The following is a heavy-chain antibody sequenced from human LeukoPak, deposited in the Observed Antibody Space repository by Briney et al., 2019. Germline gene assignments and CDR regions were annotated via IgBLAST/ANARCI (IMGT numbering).Heavy chain of an antibody. D-gene: IGHD1-7*01. CDR3: ATPHLPPYNWNYATPFDY. V-gene: IGHV1-24*01. Sequence: ASVKVSCKASGGTFSSYAISWVRQAPGQGLEWMGGFDPEDGETIYAQKFQGRVTMTEDTSTDTAYMELSSLRSEDTAVYYCATPHLPPYNWNYATPFDYWGQGTLVTVSS. J-gene: IGHJ4*02. CDR1: GGTFSSYA. CDR2: FDPEDGET.